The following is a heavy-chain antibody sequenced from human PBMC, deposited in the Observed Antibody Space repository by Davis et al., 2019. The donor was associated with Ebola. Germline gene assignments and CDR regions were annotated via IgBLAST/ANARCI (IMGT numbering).Heavy chain of an antibody. J-gene: IGHJ6*02. D-gene: IGHD2-2*02. V-gene: IGHV3-11*01. CDR2: ISSSGSTI. CDR1: GFTFSDYY. CDR3: ARDVVVPAAIRDYYYYYGMDV. Sequence: GESLKISCAASGFTFSDYYMSWIRQAPGKGLEWVSYISSSGSTIYYADSVEGRFTISRDNAKNSLYLQMNSLRAEDTAVYYCARDVVVPAAIRDYYYYYGMDVWGQGTTVTVSS.